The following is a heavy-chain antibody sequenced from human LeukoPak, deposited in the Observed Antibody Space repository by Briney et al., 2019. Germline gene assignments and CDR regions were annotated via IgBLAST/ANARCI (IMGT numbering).Heavy chain of an antibody. D-gene: IGHD3-16*02. J-gene: IGHJ4*02. V-gene: IGHV1-18*01. CDR3: ARVVMITFGGVIAKDY. Sequence: ASVKVSCKASGYTFTSYGISRVRQAPGQGLEWIVWISAYNGNTIYAQKLQGRVTMTTDTSTSTAYMELRSLRSDDTAVYYCARVVMITFGGVIAKDYRGQGTLVTVSS. CDR1: GYTFTSYG. CDR2: ISAYNGNT.